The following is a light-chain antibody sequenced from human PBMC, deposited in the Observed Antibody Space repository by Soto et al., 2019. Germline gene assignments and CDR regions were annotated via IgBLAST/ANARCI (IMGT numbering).Light chain of an antibody. CDR1: QRISTW. Sequence: MSQSPSALSAYKGDRVTNTCRASQRISTWLAWYQQNQGRGPNLLNCAATSVESGVPSRCSSSGSGTEFPLTISSLQADDFATYCCQQYLSYSPFG. CDR3: QQYLSYSP. CDR2: AAT. V-gene: IGKV1-5*01. J-gene: IGKJ2*01.